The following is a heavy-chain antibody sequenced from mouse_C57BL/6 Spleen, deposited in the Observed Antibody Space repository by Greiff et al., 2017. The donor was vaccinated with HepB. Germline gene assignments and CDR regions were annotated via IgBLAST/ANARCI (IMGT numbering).Heavy chain of an antibody. CDR2: ISGGGGNT. J-gene: IGHJ4*01. CDR3: ARHEEDYAMDY. Sequence: EVKVVESGGGLVKPGGSLKLSCAASGFTFSSYTMSWVRQTPEKRLEWVATISGGGGNTYYPDSVKGRFTISRDNAKNTLYLQMSSLRAEDTALYYGARHEEDYAMDYWGQGTSVTVSS. V-gene: IGHV5-9*01. CDR1: GFTFSSYT.